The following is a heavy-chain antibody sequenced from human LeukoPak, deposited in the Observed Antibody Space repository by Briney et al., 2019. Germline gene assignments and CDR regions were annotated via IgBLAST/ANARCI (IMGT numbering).Heavy chain of an antibody. D-gene: IGHD2-15*01. Sequence: SSETLSLTCTVSGGSLSSSSYYWGWIRQPPGKGLEWIGSIYYSGSTYYNPSLKSRVTISVDTSKNQFSLKLSSVTAADTAVYYCARQRKGYCSGGSCYYSSHNAEYFQHWGQGTLVTVSS. CDR3: ARQRKGYCSGGSCYYSSHNAEYFQH. CDR1: GGSLSSSSYY. CDR2: IYYSGST. J-gene: IGHJ1*01. V-gene: IGHV4-39*01.